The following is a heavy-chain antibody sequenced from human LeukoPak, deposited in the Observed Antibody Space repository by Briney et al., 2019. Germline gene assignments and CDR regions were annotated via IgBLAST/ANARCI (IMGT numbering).Heavy chain of an antibody. Sequence: SETLSLTCTVSGASISSSTYYWGWTRQHPGKGLEWIGSFDYSGSTYYNPSLQSRVTIFEDTSKNQFSLKLTSVTAADTAVYYCARHLGGSYYSPFDYWGRGTLVTVSS. J-gene: IGHJ4*02. V-gene: IGHV4-39*01. CDR3: ARHLGGSYYSPFDY. CDR2: FDYSGST. D-gene: IGHD2-15*01. CDR1: GASISSSTYY.